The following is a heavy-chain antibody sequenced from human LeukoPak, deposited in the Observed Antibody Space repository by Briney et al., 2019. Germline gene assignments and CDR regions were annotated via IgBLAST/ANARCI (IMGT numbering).Heavy chain of an antibody. J-gene: IGHJ4*02. V-gene: IGHV3-23*01. CDR3: AKDQRPDSGYDIDS. D-gene: IGHD5-12*01. CDR2: IWPGGSPT. CDR1: GFTFSGYI. Sequence: PGGSLRLSCAASGFTFSGYIMTWVRQAPGKGLEWVSLIWPGGSPTYYAESVKGRFTISRDNSKNIVYLQMYSLRAEDTAIYYCAKDQRPDSGYDIDSWGQGTLVTVSS.